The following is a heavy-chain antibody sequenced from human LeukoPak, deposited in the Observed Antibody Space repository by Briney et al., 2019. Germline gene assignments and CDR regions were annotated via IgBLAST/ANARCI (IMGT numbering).Heavy chain of an antibody. V-gene: IGHV4-38-2*02. CDR2: ISHSGST. CDR3: ARVDAPVATFDY. J-gene: IGHJ4*02. D-gene: IGHD2-21*01. CDR1: GYSISSTYY. Sequence: SETLSLTCTVSGYSISSTYYGAWIRQPPGKGLEWIATISHSGSTYYTPSLESRLTISLDTSRNHFSLRLSSVTAADTAVYYCARVDAPVATFDYWGLGTLVAVSS.